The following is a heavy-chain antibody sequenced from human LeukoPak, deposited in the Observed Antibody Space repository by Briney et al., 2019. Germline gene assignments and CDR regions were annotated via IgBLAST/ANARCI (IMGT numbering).Heavy chain of an antibody. CDR3: SANFDF. D-gene: IGHD6-25*01. V-gene: IGHV3-33*01. J-gene: IGHJ4*02. CDR2: IWYDGSNQ. Sequence: GGSLRLSCAASGFTFTNYGMHWVRQAPGKGLEWVAVIWYDGSNQYYADSVKGRFTTSRDNSKNTLYLQMNSLRAEDTAVYYCSANFDFWGQGTLVTVSS. CDR1: GFTFTNYG.